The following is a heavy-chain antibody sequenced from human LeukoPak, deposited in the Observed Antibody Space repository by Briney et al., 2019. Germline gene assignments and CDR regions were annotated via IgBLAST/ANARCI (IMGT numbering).Heavy chain of an antibody. Sequence: GGSLTLSCAASGFTFTSYSMNWVRKPQGPGLEWVSSISSSSSYTYYADPVKGRFTISRDNAENSLYLQMNSLRAEDTAVYYCARDHSSSSYLDYWGQGTLVTVSS. CDR1: GFTFTSYS. V-gene: IGHV3-21*01. CDR2: ISSSSSYT. D-gene: IGHD6-6*01. CDR3: ARDHSSSSYLDY. J-gene: IGHJ4*02.